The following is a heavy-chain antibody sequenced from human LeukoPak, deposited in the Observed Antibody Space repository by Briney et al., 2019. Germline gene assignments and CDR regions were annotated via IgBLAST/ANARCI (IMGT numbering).Heavy chain of an antibody. J-gene: IGHJ4*02. CDR3: ARDHLGGYDFDY. CDR1: GYTFTSYG. D-gene: IGHD5-12*01. V-gene: IGHV1-18*04. CDR2: ISAYNGNT. Sequence: ASVKVSCKASGYTFTSYGISWVRQASGQGLEWMGWISAYNGNTNYAQKLQGRVTMTTDTSTSTAYMELRSLRSDDTAVYYCARDHLGGYDFDYWGQGTLVTVSS.